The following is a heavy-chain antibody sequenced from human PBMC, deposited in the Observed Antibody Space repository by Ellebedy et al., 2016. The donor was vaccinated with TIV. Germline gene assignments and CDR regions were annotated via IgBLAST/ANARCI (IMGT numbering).Heavy chain of an antibody. J-gene: IGHJ4*02. Sequence: SQTLSLTCAVSGGSVSSSSYYWAWMRQTPGKGLEWIGSVKYNGGIHYNPSLESRVAILLDTSKNQFSLKLSSVTAADTAVYYCTREATETDDYWGQGILVTVSS. D-gene: IGHD5-24*01. CDR2: VKYNGGI. CDR3: TREATETDDY. V-gene: IGHV4-39*07. CDR1: GGSVSSSSYY.